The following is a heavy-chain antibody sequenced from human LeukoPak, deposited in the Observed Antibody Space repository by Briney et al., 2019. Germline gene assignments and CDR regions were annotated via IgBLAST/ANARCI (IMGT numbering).Heavy chain of an antibody. CDR3: ARIGYSGSYYYYYYMDV. CDR1: GVSISSHY. J-gene: IGHJ6*03. D-gene: IGHD1-26*01. V-gene: IGHV4-59*11. CDR2: IYYIGST. Sequence: SETLSLTCTVSGVSISSHYWSWIRQPPGKGLEWMGYIYYIGSTNYNPSLKSRVTISVDTSKDQFSLKLSSVTAADTAVYYCARIGYSGSYYYYYYMDVWGKGTTVTVSS.